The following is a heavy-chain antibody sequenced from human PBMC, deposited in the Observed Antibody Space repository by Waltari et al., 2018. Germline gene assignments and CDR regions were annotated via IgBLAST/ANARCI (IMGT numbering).Heavy chain of an antibody. CDR1: GGSISSSSYY. CDR2: IYYRGRT. V-gene: IGHV4-39*01. CDR3: ARHARRGGNWFDP. Sequence: QLQLQESGPGLVKPSEPLSITCTVAGGSISSSSYYWGGIRPPPGKGLEWIGIIYYRGRTYYHPSLQSRVPISVDTSKNQFSLKLSSVPAADTAVYYCARHARRGGNWFDPWGQGTLVTVSS. J-gene: IGHJ5*02. D-gene: IGHD3-16*01.